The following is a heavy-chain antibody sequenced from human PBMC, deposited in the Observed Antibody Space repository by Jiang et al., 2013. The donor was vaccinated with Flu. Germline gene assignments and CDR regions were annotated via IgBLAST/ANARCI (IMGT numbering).Heavy chain of an antibody. V-gene: IGHV4-34*01. CDR2: INHSGST. CDR1: GGSFSGYY. CDR3: ARGRIRHRYCSSTSCSLGITGTSGTFDY. J-gene: IGHJ4*02. Sequence: LLKPLETLSLTCAVYGGSFSGYYWSWIRQPPGKGLEWIGEINHSGSTNYNPSLKSRVTISVDTSKNQFSLKLSSVTAADTAVYYCARGRIRHRYCSSTSCSLGITGTSGTFDYWGQGPWSPSP. D-gene: IGHD2-2*01.